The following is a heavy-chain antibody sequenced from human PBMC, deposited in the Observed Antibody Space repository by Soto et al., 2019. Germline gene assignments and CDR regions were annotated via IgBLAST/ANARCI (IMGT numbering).Heavy chain of an antibody. J-gene: IGHJ6*02. D-gene: IGHD6-19*01. CDR3: EKDIGRGWYGNYYGMEA. CDR2: ISWNSGSI. V-gene: IGHV3-9*01. Sequence: SLRLSCAASGFTFDDYAMHWVRQAPGKGLEGVSGISWNSGSIGYADSVKGRFTISRGNAKNSLYLQMNSLRAEDTALYYCEKDIGRGWYGNYYGMEAWGQGPTVPVS. CDR1: GFTFDDYA.